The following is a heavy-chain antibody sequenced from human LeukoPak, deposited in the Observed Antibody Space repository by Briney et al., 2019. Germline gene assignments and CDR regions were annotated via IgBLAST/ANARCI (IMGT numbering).Heavy chain of an antibody. Sequence: GGSLRLSCAASGFTFSSYAMSWVRQAPGKGLERVSAISGSGGSTYYADSVKGRFTISRDNSKNTLYLQMNSLRAEDTAVYYCAKGGHPRGAFDIWGQGTMVTVSS. V-gene: IGHV3-23*01. CDR1: GFTFSSYA. CDR3: AKGGHPRGAFDI. CDR2: ISGSGGST. J-gene: IGHJ3*02.